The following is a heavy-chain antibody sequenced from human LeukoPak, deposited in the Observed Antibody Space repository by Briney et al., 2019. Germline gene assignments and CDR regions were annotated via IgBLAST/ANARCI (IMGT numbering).Heavy chain of an antibody. CDR1: GFTFSRYW. D-gene: IGHD6-13*01. CDR2: IKQDGSEK. V-gene: IGHV3-7*01. Sequence: GGSLRLSCAASGFTFSRYWMSWVRQAPGKGLEWVANIKQDGSEKYYVDSVEGRFTISRDNAKNSLYLQMNSLRAEDTAVYFCARETGRSSSWFRFFDYWSQGTLVTVSS. J-gene: IGHJ4*02. CDR3: ARETGRSSSWFRFFDY.